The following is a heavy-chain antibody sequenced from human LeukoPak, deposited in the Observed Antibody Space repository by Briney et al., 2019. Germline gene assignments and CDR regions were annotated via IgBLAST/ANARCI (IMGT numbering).Heavy chain of an antibody. V-gene: IGHV4-39*01. CDR3: ARGIGQWLAVFYYFDY. J-gene: IGHJ4*02. CDR2: IYHSGGT. D-gene: IGHD6-19*01. Sequence: SETLSLTCTVSGASISTSGYYWGWIRQPPGKGLEWIGTIYHSGGTYYNPSLKSRVTISVDTSKNQFSLKLSSVTAADTAVYYCARGIGQWLAVFYYFDYWGQGTLVTVSS. CDR1: GASISTSGYY.